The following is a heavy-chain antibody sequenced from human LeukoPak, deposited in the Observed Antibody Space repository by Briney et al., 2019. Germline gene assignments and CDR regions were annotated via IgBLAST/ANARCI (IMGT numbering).Heavy chain of an antibody. Sequence: SETLSLTCAVYGGSFSGYYWSWIRQPPGKGLEWMGEINHSGSTNYNPSLKSRVTISVDTSKNQFSLKLSSVTAADTAVYYCARLGRYGSGSYRRYYYMDVWGKGTTVTMSS. D-gene: IGHD3-10*01. CDR2: INHSGST. J-gene: IGHJ6*03. CDR3: ARLGRYGSGSYRRYYYMDV. CDR1: GGSFSGYY. V-gene: IGHV4-34*01.